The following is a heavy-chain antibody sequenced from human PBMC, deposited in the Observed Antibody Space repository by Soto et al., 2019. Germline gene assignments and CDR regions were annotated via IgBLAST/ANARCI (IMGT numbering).Heavy chain of an antibody. CDR2: IYNGGTT. J-gene: IGHJ5*02. Sequence: PSETLSLTCTVSGGSVSSYYWSWVRQPPGKRPEWIAYIYNGGTTNYNPSLKSRLTISLDTSKNQFSLKLSSVTAADTAVYFCARGGPSSKWLDPWGQGTLVTVS. CDR3: ARGGPSSKWLDP. V-gene: IGHV4-59*02. CDR1: GGSVSSYY.